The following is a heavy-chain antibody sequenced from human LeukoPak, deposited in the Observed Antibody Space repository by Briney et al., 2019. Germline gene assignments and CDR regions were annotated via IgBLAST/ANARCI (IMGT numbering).Heavy chain of an antibody. Sequence: PGGSLRLSCAASGFTFSSYAMHWVRQASGKGLEWVAVISYDGSNKYYADSVKGRFTISRDNSKNTLYLQMNSLRAEDTAVYYCARDRYSRYYYGSGSFLGWFDPWGQGTLVTVSS. CDR3: ARDRYSRYYYGSGSFLGWFDP. CDR1: GFTFSSYA. V-gene: IGHV3-30-3*01. D-gene: IGHD3-10*01. J-gene: IGHJ5*02. CDR2: ISYDGSNK.